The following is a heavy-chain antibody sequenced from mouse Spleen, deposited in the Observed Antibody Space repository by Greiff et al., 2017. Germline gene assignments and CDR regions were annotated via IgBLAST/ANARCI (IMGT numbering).Heavy chain of an antibody. Sequence: VQLKESGAELVRPGASVKLSCTASGFNIKDYYMHWVKQRPEQGLEWIGRIDPEDGDTEYAPKFQGKATMTADTSSNTAYLQLSSLTSEDTAVYYCTKGSSSPWFAYWGQGTLVTVSA. J-gene: IGHJ3*01. D-gene: IGHD1-1*01. CDR2: IDPEDGDT. CDR1: GFNIKDYY. CDR3: TKGSSSPWFAY. V-gene: IGHV14-1*01.